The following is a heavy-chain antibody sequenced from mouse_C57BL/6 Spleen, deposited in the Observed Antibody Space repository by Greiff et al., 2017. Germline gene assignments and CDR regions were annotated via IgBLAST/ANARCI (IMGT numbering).Heavy chain of an antibody. CDR2: IDPETGGT. CDR1: GYTFTDYE. V-gene: IGHV1-15*01. J-gene: IGHJ2*01. D-gene: IGHD1-1*01. Sequence: VKVVESGAELVRPGASVTLSCKASGYTFTDYEMHWVKQTPVHGLEWIGAIDPETGGTAYNQKFKGKAILTADKSSSTAYMELRSLTSEDSAVYYCTRSRTTVVPFDYWGQGTTLTVSS. CDR3: TRSRTTVVPFDY.